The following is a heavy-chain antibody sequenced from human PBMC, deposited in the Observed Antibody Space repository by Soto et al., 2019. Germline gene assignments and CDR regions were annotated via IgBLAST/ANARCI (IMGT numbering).Heavy chain of an antibody. Sequence: GGSLRLSCAASGFTFSSYAMSWVRQAPGKGLEWVSAISGSGGSTYYADSVKGRFTISRDNSKNTLYLQMNSLRAEDTAVYYCAKPTLLATVTGPFDYWGQGTLVTVFS. CDR2: ISGSGGST. V-gene: IGHV3-23*01. D-gene: IGHD4-17*01. J-gene: IGHJ4*02. CDR1: GFTFSSYA. CDR3: AKPTLLATVTGPFDY.